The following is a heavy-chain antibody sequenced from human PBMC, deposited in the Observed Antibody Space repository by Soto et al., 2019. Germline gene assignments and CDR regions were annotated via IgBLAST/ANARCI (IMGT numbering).Heavy chain of an antibody. CDR2: ISYDGSNK. V-gene: IGHV3-30*18. CDR3: AKDARRFLEWLPVN. Sequence: GGSLRLSCAASGFTFSSYGMHWVRQAPGKGLEWVAVISYDGSNKYYADSVKGRFTISRDNSKNTLYLQMNSLRAEDTAVYYCAKDARRFLEWLPVNWGQGTLVTVSS. CDR1: GFTFSSYG. D-gene: IGHD3-3*01. J-gene: IGHJ4*02.